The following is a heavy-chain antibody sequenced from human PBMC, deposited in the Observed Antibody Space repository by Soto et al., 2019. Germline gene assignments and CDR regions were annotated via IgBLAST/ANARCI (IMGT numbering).Heavy chain of an antibody. Sequence: QVQLQESGPGLVKPSQTLSLTCTVSGGSISTVNYWWSWIRQSPDMGLEWIGHIYNGGSTYNNPSLERRVTMSVAASKNQLSLPVSTVSAADTAVYYWASGPSGDKVGSWGQGTLVTVSS. CDR1: GGSISTVNYW. J-gene: IGHJ4*02. CDR2: IYNGGST. D-gene: IGHD7-27*01. CDR3: ASGPSGDKVGS. V-gene: IGHV4-30-4*01.